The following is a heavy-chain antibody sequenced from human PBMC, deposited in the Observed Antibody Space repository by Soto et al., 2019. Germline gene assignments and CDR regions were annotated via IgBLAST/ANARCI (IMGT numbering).Heavy chain of an antibody. CDR2: IYPGDSDT. CDR1: GYSFTSYW. D-gene: IGHD2-2*01. Sequence: PGESLKISCKGSGYSFTSYWIGWVRQMPGKGLEWMGIIYPGDSDTRYSPSFQGQVTISADKSISTAYLQWSSLKASDTAMYYCARLSVPAANLYYYYYYGMDVWGQGTTVTVSS. J-gene: IGHJ6*02. CDR3: ARLSVPAANLYYYYYYGMDV. V-gene: IGHV5-51*01.